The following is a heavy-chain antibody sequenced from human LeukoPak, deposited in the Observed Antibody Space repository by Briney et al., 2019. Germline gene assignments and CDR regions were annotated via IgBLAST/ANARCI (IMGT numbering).Heavy chain of an antibody. Sequence: ASVKVSCKASGGTFISYAISWVRQAPGQGLEWMGGIIPIFGTANYAQKFQGRVTITADESTSTAYMELSSLRSEDTAVYYCASSSTVTTYRPTFDYWGQGTLVTVSS. V-gene: IGHV1-69*13. D-gene: IGHD4-17*01. CDR2: IIPIFGTA. CDR1: GGTFISYA. J-gene: IGHJ4*02. CDR3: ASSSTVTTYRPTFDY.